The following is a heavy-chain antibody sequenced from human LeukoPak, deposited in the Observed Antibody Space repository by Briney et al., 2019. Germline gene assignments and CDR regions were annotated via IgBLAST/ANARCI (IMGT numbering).Heavy chain of an antibody. CDR1: GGSISSYY. V-gene: IGHV4-59*01. CDR3: ARDRLVRGPKPYYYGMDV. J-gene: IGHJ6*02. Sequence: SETLSLICSVSGGSISSYYWSWIRQPPGKGLEWIGYIYYSGSTNYNPSLKSRVTISVDTSKNQFSLKLSSVTAADTAVFHCARDRLVRGPKPYYYGMDVWGQGTTVTVSS. D-gene: IGHD3-10*01. CDR2: IYYSGST.